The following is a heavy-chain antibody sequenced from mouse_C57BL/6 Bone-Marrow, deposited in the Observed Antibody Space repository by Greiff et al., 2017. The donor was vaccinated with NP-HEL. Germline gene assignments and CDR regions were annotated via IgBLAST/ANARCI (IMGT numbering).Heavy chain of an antibody. CDR1: GYTFTSYW. V-gene: IGHV1-64*01. CDR3: ARLRLRRGFAY. Sequence: LQQPGAELVKPGASVKLSCKASGYTFTSYWMHWVKQRPGQGLEWIGMIHPNSGSTNYNEKFKSKATLTVDKSSSTAYMQLSSLTSEDSAVYYCARLRLRRGFAYWGQGTLVTVSA. J-gene: IGHJ3*01. CDR2: IHPNSGST. D-gene: IGHD2-2*01.